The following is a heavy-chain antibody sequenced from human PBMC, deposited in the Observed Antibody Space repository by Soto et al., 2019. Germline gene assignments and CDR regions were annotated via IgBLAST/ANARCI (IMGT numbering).Heavy chain of an antibody. CDR2: INPSGGST. CDR3: ARGDCGGDCKDYYGMDV. Sequence: VKVSCKASGYTFTSYYMHWVRQAPGQGLEWMGIINPSGGSTSYAQKFQGRVTMTRDTSTSTVYMELSSLRSEDTAVYYCARGDCGGDCKDYYGMDVWGQGTTVTVSS. V-gene: IGHV1-46*01. D-gene: IGHD2-21*02. CDR1: GYTFTSYY. J-gene: IGHJ6*02.